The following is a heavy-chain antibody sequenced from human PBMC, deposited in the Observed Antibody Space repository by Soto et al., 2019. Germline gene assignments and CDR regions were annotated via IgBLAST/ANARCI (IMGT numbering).Heavy chain of an antibody. J-gene: IGHJ5*02. CDR3: ARERPDGSRLDP. V-gene: IGHV4-30-4*01. Sequence: SETLSLTCTVSGGSISSGDYYWSWIRQPPGKGLEWIGYIYYSGSTNCNPSLKSRVTISVDTSKNQFSLKLSSGTAADTAVYYCARERPDGSRLDPWGQGTLVTVSS. D-gene: IGHD6-13*01. CDR2: IYYSGST. CDR1: GGSISSGDYY.